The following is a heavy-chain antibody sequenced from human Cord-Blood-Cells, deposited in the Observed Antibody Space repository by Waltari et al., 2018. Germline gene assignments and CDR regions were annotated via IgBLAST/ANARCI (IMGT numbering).Heavy chain of an antibody. V-gene: IGHV4-39*01. Sequence: QLQLQESGPGLVKPSETLSLTCTVSGGSISSSSYYWGWIRRPPGKGLEWIGSIYYRGTTYYNPSLKSRVTISVDTSKNQFSLKLSSVTAADTAVYYCARQEIALVQGVIIDYWGQGTLVTVSS. CDR2: IYYRGTT. J-gene: IGHJ4*02. CDR3: ARQEIALVQGVIIDY. D-gene: IGHD3-10*01. CDR1: GGSISSSSYY.